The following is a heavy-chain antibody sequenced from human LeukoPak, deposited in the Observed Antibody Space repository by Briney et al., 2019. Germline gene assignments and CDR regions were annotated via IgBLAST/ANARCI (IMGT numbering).Heavy chain of an antibody. D-gene: IGHD3-22*01. CDR2: ISAYNGNT. J-gene: IGHJ3*02. CDR1: GYTFTSYG. V-gene: IGHV1-18*01. CDR3: ARGDYYDSSGDAFDI. Sequence: APVKVSCKASGYTFTSYGISWVRQAPGQGLEWMGWISAYNGNTNYAQKLQGRVTMTTDTSTSTAYMELRSLRSDDTAVYYCARGDYYDSSGDAFDIWGQGTMVTVSS.